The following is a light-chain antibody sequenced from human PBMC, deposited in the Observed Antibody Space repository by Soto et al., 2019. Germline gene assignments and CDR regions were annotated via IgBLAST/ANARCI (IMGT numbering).Light chain of an antibody. J-gene: IGLJ1*01. CDR2: DVD. CDR3: CSYAGSYPFV. CDR1: SSDVGGYNY. V-gene: IGLV2-11*01. Sequence: QSALTQPRSVSGSPGQSVTISCTGTSSDVGGYNYVSWYQHHPGKAPKLMIYDVDKRPSGVPGRSSGSKSGNTASLTISGLQAEDEADYYCCSYAGSYPFVFGTGTKVTVL.